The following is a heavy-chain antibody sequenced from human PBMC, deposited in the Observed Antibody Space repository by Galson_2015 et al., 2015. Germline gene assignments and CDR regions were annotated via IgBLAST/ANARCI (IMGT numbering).Heavy chain of an antibody. Sequence: SLRLSCAASGFTFSSYEMNWVRQAPGEGLEWVSYISSSGSTIYYADSVKGRFTISRDNSKNTLYLQMNSLRAEDTAVYYCAKASGWAAGIYYYGMDVWGQGTTVTVSS. V-gene: IGHV3-48*03. CDR2: ISSSGSTI. CDR3: AKASGWAAGIYYYGMDV. CDR1: GFTFSSYE. D-gene: IGHD6-13*01. J-gene: IGHJ6*02.